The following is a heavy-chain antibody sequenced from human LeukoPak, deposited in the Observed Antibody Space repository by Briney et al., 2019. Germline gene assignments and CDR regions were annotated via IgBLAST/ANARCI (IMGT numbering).Heavy chain of an antibody. J-gene: IGHJ4*02. Sequence: GGSLRLSCAASGFTFSSYWMSWVRQAPGKGVEWVANIKQDGSEKYYVDSVNGRFTISRDNAKNSLYLQMNSLRAEDTAVYYCARSGWWMATNFDYWGQGTLVTVSS. CDR3: ARSGWWMATNFDY. CDR2: IKQDGSEK. D-gene: IGHD5-24*01. V-gene: IGHV3-7*01. CDR1: GFTFSSYW.